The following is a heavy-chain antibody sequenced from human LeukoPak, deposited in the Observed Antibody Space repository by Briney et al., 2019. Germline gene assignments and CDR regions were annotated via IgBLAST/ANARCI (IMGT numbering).Heavy chain of an antibody. V-gene: IGHV3-53*01. J-gene: IGHJ4*02. D-gene: IGHD4-11*01. CDR2: IYSGGST. Sequence: GGSLRLSCAASGFTVSSNYMSWVRQAPGKGLEWVSVIYSGGSTYYADSVKGRFTISRDNSKNTLYLQMNSLRVEDTAVYYCASHIQYYFDYWGQGTLVTVSS. CDR3: ASHIQYYFDY. CDR1: GFTVSSNY.